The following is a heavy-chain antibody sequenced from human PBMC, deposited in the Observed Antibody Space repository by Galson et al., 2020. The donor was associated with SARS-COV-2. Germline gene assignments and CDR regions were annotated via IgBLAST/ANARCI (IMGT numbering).Heavy chain of an antibody. CDR3: ARVRYYYGMDV. CDR2: INTHTGNP. CDR1: AYTFTSYG. V-gene: IGHV7-4-1*02. D-gene: IGHD4-17*01. J-gene: IGHJ6*02. Sequence: ASVKVSCKASAYTFTSYGISWVRQAPGQGLEWMGWINTHTGNPAYAQGFTGRFVFTLDTTVSTAYLQISSLKAEDTAVYYCARVRYYYGMDVWGQGTTVTVSS.